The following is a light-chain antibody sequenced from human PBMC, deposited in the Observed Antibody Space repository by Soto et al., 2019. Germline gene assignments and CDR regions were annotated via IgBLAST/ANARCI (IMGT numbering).Light chain of an antibody. J-gene: IGKJ2*01. CDR2: GAS. Sequence: ETVMTQSPATLSVSPGERATLSCRASQSVSSNLAWYQQKPGQAPRLLIYGASTRATGIPARFSGSGSGTEFTLTISSLQSADFAVYYCQQYNNWPPYTFGQGTKLEIK. V-gene: IGKV3-15*01. CDR1: QSVSSN. CDR3: QQYNNWPPYT.